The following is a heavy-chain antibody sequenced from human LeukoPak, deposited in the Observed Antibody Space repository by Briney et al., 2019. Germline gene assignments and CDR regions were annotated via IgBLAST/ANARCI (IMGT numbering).Heavy chain of an antibody. J-gene: IGHJ4*02. V-gene: IGHV3-7*01. Sequence: PGGSLRLSCAASGFTFSSYWMSWVRQAPGKGLEWVANIKQDGSEKYYVDSVKGRFTISRDNAKNSLYLQMNSLRAEDTAVYYCAREETLAAAGNYYFDYWGRGTLVTVSS. D-gene: IGHD6-13*01. CDR1: GFTFSSYW. CDR3: AREETLAAAGNYYFDY. CDR2: IKQDGSEK.